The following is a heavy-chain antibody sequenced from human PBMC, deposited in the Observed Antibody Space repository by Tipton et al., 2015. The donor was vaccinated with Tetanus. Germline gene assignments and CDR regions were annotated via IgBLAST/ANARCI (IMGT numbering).Heavy chain of an antibody. CDR1: GGPISSGGYY. Sequence: LVKPTQTLSLSCTVSGGPISSGGYYWSWIRQHPGKGLEWIGDIYYSGSTYYNPSLKSRVPFSVDTSKNQFSLKLNSVSAADTAVYYCARDQARGARGWNYFDYWGQGTLVTVSS. D-gene: IGHD1-26*01. CDR3: ARDQARGARGWNYFDY. J-gene: IGHJ4*02. CDR2: IYYSGST. V-gene: IGHV4-31*03.